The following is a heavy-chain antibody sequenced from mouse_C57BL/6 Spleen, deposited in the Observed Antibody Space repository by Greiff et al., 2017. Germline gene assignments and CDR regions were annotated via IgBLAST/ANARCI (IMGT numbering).Heavy chain of an antibody. CDR3: TRRSREAMDY. CDR2: IDPETGGT. J-gene: IGHJ4*01. CDR1: GYTFTDYE. Sequence: VQLQQSGAELVRPGASVTLSCKASGYTFTDYEMHWVKQTPVHGLEWIGAIDPETGGTAYNQKFKGKAILTADKSSSTAYMALRSLTSEDSAVYYCTRRSREAMDYWGQGTSVTVSS. V-gene: IGHV1-15*01.